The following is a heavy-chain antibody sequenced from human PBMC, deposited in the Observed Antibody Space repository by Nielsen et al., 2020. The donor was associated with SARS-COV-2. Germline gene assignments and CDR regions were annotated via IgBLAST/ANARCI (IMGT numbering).Heavy chain of an antibody. D-gene: IGHD3-22*01. CDR2: IAYDGNKK. V-gene: IGHV3-30*18. J-gene: IGHJ4*02. Sequence: WIRQPPGKGLEWVALIAYDGNKKYYADSVKGRFTISRDNSKNTLYLQMNSLRAEDTAVYYCAKSQYYYDSSGYLGYFDYWGQGTLVTVSS. CDR3: AKSQYYYDSSGYLGYFDY.